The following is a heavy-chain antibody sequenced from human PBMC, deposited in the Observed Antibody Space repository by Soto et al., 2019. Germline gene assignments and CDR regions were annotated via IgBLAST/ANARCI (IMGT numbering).Heavy chain of an antibody. CDR3: ARVRFSIGHGYYFDY. CDR1: GFTVSSNY. CDR2: IYSGGST. V-gene: IGHV3-53*01. J-gene: IGHJ4*02. Sequence: GGSLRLSCAASGFTVSSNYMSWVRQAPGKGLEWVSVIYSGGSTYYADSVKGRFTISRDNSKNTLYLQMNSLRAEDTAVYYCARVRFSIGHGYYFDYWGQGTLVTVSS. D-gene: IGHD3-22*01.